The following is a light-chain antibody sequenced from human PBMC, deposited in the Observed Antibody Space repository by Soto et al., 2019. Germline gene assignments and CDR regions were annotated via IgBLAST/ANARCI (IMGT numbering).Light chain of an antibody. Sequence: QDVVTQSSSASASLGSSVKLTCILSSGHSTYIIAWHQQQPGKAPRFLMTLDRSGSYNRGSGVPDRFSGSSSGADRYLTISNLQFEDEGDYYCETWYSNTHKVFGGGTKLTVL. CDR3: ETWYSNTHKV. J-gene: IGLJ3*02. CDR1: SGHSTYI. CDR2: LDRSGSY. V-gene: IGLV4-60*02.